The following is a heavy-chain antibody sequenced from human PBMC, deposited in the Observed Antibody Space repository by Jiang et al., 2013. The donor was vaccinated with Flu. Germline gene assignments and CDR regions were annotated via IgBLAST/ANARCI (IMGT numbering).Heavy chain of an antibody. Sequence: TLSLTCTVSGGGSISSHFWSWIRQPPGKGLEWIGXFYDSGNTNYNPSLKSRVTISVDTSKSQFSLKLSSVTAADTAVYYCVRETLAGFDYWGQGTLVTVSS. CDR2: FYDSGNT. V-gene: IGHV4-59*08. J-gene: IGHJ4*02. CDR3: VRETLAGFDY. CDR1: GGGSISSHF. D-gene: IGHD1-1*01.